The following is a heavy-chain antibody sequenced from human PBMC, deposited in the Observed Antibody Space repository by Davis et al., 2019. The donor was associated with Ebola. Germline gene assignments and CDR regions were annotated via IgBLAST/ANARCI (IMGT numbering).Heavy chain of an antibody. V-gene: IGHV1-18*01. J-gene: IGHJ3*02. Sequence: ASSVTVSCTASGYTLTSYGISWVRQAPGQGLEWMGWISAYNGNTNYAQKLQGRVTMTTDTSTSTAYMELSSLRSDDTAVYYCARRSITGTDGAFDIWVQGTMVTVSS. CDR2: ISAYNGNT. D-gene: IGHD1-20*01. CDR1: GYTLTSYG. CDR3: ARRSITGTDGAFDI.